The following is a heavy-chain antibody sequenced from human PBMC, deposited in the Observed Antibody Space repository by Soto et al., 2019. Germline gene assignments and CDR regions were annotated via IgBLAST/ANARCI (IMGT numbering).Heavy chain of an antibody. D-gene: IGHD6-13*01. Sequence: PSETLSLTCAVSGGSISSSNWWSWVRQPPGKGLEWIGEIYHSGSTNYNPSLKSRVTISVDRSKNQFSLKLSSVTAADTAVYYCGHRRAAGIMNRIWFDPWGQGTLVTVSS. V-gene: IGHV4-4*02. J-gene: IGHJ5*02. CDR3: GHRRAAGIMNRIWFDP. CDR2: IYHSGST. CDR1: GGSISSSNW.